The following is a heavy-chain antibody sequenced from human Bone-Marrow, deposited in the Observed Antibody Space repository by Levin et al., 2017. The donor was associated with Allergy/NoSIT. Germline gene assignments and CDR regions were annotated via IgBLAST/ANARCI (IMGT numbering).Heavy chain of an antibody. V-gene: IGHV3-33*01. D-gene: IGHD3-16*01. Sequence: GGSLRLSCTASGFPVSSYGMHWVRQGPGKGLEWVASIWYDGSNKYYADSVKGRFTISRDKSKNTVYLEMNGRRADDKAKYNCARDRTGSYVWWWGQGTLVPVSS. CDR3: ARDRTGSYVWW. CDR1: GFPVSSYG. J-gene: IGHJ4*02. CDR2: IWYDGSNK.